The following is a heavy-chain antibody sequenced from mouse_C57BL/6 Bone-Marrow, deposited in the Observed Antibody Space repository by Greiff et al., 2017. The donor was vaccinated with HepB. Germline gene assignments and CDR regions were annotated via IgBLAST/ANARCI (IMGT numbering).Heavy chain of an antibody. CDR3: ARRDDGYPVY. J-gene: IGHJ2*01. V-gene: IGHV1-19*01. CDR1: GYTFTDYY. CDR2: INPYNGGT. D-gene: IGHD2-3*01. Sequence: VQLQQSGPVLVKPGASVKMSCKASGYTFTDYYMNWVKQSHGKSLEWIGVINPYNGGTSYNQKFKGKATLTVDKSSSTAYMELNSLTSEDSAVYYCARRDDGYPVYWGQGTTLTVSS.